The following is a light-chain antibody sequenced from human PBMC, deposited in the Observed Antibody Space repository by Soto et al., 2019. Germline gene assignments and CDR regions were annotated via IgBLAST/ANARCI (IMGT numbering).Light chain of an antibody. CDR3: QTRGTGIHVV. Sequence: QPVLTQSPSASASLGASVKLTCTLSSGHSSYAIAWHQQQPEQGPRFLMKLNSDGSHNKGDGIPDRFSGSRSGAERYLTISSLQSEDEADYYCQTRGTGIHVVFGGGTKLTVL. V-gene: IGLV4-69*01. J-gene: IGLJ2*01. CDR2: LNSDGSH. CDR1: SGHSSYA.